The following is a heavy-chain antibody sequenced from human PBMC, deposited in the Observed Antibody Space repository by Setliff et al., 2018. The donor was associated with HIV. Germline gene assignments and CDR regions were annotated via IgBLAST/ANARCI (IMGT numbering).Heavy chain of an antibody. CDR1: GGSIRSCY. D-gene: IGHD5-18*01. J-gene: IGHJ4*02. CDR2: IYYSGST. CDR3: ASGYNYAYSDY. V-gene: IGHV4-59*08. Sequence: SETLSLTCTVSGGSIRSCYWSWIRQPPGKGLEWIGYIYYSGSTYSNPSLKSRVTMSIDTSKNQLSLKLRSVTAADTAVYYCASGYNYAYSDYWGQGTLVTVSS.